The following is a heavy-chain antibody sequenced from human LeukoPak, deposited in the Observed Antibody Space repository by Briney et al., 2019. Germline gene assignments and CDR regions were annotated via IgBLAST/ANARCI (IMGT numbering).Heavy chain of an antibody. V-gene: IGHV3-23*01. Sequence: PWGSLTLSCAASGFTFSSYAMSWVRQAPGKGLEWVSSISGNSGSTYYADSVKGRFTISRDNSKNTVYLQMNSLRAEDTAVYYCAKVSAWAMVGATYFDYWGQGTLVTVSS. CDR3: AKVSAWAMVGATYFDY. J-gene: IGHJ4*02. CDR1: GFTFSSYA. CDR2: ISGNSGST. D-gene: IGHD1-26*01.